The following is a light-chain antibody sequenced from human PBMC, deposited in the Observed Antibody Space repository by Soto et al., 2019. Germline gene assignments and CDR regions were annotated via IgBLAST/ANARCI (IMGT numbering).Light chain of an antibody. CDR1: SSNIGSNY. CDR2: RNN. Sequence: QSVLTQPPSASGTPGQRVTISCSGSSSNIGSNYVYWYQQLPGTAPKLLIYRNNQRPSGVPDRFSGPKSGTSASLAISGLRSEDEADYYCAAWDDSLSALFGTGTKLTVL. V-gene: IGLV1-47*01. J-gene: IGLJ1*01. CDR3: AAWDDSLSAL.